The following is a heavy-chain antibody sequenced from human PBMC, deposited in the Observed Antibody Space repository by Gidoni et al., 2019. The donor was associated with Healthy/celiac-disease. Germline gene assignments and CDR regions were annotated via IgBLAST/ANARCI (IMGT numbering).Heavy chain of an antibody. CDR3: AREPDCSGGSCPDEYFQH. Sequence: QVQLVQSGAEVKKPGSSVKVSCKASGGTLSSYAISWVRQAPGQGLEWMGGIIPIFGTANYAQKFQGRVTITADESTSTAYMELSSLRSEDTAVYYCAREPDCSGGSCPDEYFQHWGQGTLVTVSS. J-gene: IGHJ1*01. CDR2: IIPIFGTA. V-gene: IGHV1-69*01. CDR1: GGTLSSYA. D-gene: IGHD2-15*01.